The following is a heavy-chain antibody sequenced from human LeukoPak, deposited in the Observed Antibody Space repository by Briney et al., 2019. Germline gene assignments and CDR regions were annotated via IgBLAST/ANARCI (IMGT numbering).Heavy chain of an antibody. CDR3: AKGCSYGSSHYYYYYMDV. Sequence: GGSLRLSCAASGFTFSSYGMSWVRQAPGKGLKWVSAISGSGGSTYYADSVKGRFTISRDNSKNTLYLQMNSLRAEDTAVYYCAKGCSYGSSHYYYYYMDVWGKGTTVTISS. J-gene: IGHJ6*03. CDR1: GFTFSSYG. CDR2: ISGSGGST. V-gene: IGHV3-23*01. D-gene: IGHD5-18*01.